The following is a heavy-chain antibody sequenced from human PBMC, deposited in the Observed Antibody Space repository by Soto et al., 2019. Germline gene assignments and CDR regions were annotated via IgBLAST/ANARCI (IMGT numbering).Heavy chain of an antibody. CDR3: ARDPKVAVAGNFDY. CDR1: GYTFTSYG. V-gene: IGHV1-18*01. D-gene: IGHD6-19*01. Sequence: ASVKVSCKGSGYTFTSYGISWVRQAPGQGLEWMGWISPYNRDTNYAQKLQGRLTLTTDTATSTLYMELRSLRSDDTAVYYCARDPKVAVAGNFDYWGLGTLVTVSS. J-gene: IGHJ4*02. CDR2: ISPYNRDT.